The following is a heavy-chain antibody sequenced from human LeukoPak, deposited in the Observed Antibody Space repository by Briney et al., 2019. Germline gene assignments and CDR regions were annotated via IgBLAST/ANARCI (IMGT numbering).Heavy chain of an antibody. Sequence: GGSLRLSCAASGFIFNNYAMNWVRQAPGKGLEWVSYISSSGSTIYYADSVKGRFTISRDNAKNSLYLQMNSLRAEDTAVYYCARYYSSGYYSNYWGQGTLVTVSS. V-gene: IGHV3-48*04. D-gene: IGHD3-22*01. J-gene: IGHJ4*02. CDR1: GFIFNNYA. CDR3: ARYYSSGYYSNY. CDR2: ISSSGSTI.